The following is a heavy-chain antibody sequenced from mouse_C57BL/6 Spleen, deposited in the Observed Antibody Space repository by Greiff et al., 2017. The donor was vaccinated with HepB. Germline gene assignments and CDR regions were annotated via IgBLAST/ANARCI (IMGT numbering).Heavy chain of an antibody. Sequence: EVMLVESGGGLVKPGGSLKLSCAASGFTFSDYGMHWVRQAPEKGLEWVAYISSGSSTIYYADTVKGRFTISRDNAKNTLFLQMTSLRSEDTAMYYCAPYDYDGFAYWGQGTLVTVSA. D-gene: IGHD2-4*01. V-gene: IGHV5-17*01. J-gene: IGHJ3*01. CDR1: GFTFSDYG. CDR3: APYDYDGFAY. CDR2: ISSGSSTI.